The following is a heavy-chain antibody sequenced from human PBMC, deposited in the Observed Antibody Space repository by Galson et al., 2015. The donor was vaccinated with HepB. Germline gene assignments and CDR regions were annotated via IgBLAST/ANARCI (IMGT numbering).Heavy chain of an antibody. D-gene: IGHD2-2*01. CDR3: ARDGEYQLLNFDY. J-gene: IGHJ4*02. CDR1: GYTFTGYY. CDR2: INPNSGGT. Sequence: SVKVSCKASGYTFTGYYMHWVRRAPGQGLEWMGWINPNSGGTNYAQKFQGRVTMTRDTSISTAYMELNSLRAEDTAVYYCARDGEYQLLNFDYWGQGTLVTVSS. V-gene: IGHV1-2*02.